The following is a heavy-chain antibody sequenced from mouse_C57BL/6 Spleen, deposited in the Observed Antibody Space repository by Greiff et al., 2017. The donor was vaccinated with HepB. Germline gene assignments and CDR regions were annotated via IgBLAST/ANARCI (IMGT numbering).Heavy chain of an antibody. CDR3: ARDYYGSSYVYWYFDV. D-gene: IGHD1-1*01. Sequence: QVQLKQPGAELVKPGASVKLSCKASGYTFTSYWMHWVKQRPGQGLEWIGMIHPNSGSTNYNEKFKSKATLTVDKSSSTAYMQLSSLTSEDSAVYYCARDYYGSSYVYWYFDVWGTGTTVTVSS. CDR2: IHPNSGST. CDR1: GYTFTSYW. J-gene: IGHJ1*03. V-gene: IGHV1-64*01.